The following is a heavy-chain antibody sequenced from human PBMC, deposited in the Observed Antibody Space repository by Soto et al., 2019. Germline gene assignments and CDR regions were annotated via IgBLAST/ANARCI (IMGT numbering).Heavy chain of an antibody. Sequence: APVKVTCKASGYTFTSYDINWVRQATGQGLEWMGWMNPNSGNTGYAQKFQGRVTMTRNTSISTAYMELSSLRSEDTAVYYCARASVCTNGVCYADYWGQGTLVTVSS. D-gene: IGHD2-8*01. CDR2: MNPNSGNT. J-gene: IGHJ4*02. CDR1: GYTFTSYD. V-gene: IGHV1-8*01. CDR3: ARASVCTNGVCYADY.